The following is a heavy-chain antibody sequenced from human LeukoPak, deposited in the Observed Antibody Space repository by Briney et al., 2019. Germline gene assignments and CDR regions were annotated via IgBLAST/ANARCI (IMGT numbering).Heavy chain of an antibody. CDR3: GRAEHDWGSDY. CDR1: GDSVSGNRAT. Sequence: SQTLSLTCAISGDSVSGNRATWNWLRQSPSRGLEWLGRIYYRSKWYSDYAVSVKGRITINPDTSKNQFSVRLNSVTPEDTAVYFCGRAEHDWGSDYWGQGTLVTVSS. D-gene: IGHD3-9*01. CDR2: IYYRSKWYS. J-gene: IGHJ4*02. V-gene: IGHV6-1*01.